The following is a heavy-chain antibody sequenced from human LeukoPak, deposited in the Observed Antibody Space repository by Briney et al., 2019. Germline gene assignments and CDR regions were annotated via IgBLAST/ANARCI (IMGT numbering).Heavy chain of an antibody. J-gene: IGHJ4*02. CDR3: AKGEYFHRYYFDY. CDR2: IWYDGSNK. Sequence: GGSLRLSCAASGFTFSSYGMHWVRQAPGKGLEWVAVIWYDGSNKYYADSVKGRFTISRDNSKSTLYLQMNSLRAEDTAVYYCAKGEYFHRYYFDYWGQGTLVTVSS. CDR1: GFTFSSYG. D-gene: IGHD3-16*01. V-gene: IGHV3-33*06.